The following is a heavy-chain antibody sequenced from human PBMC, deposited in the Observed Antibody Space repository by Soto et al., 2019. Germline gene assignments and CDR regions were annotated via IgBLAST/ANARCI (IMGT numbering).Heavy chain of an antibody. Sequence: SETLSLTCTVSGGSFSSGSYYWSWILQPPGKGLEWIGYIYYSGSTNYNPSLKSRVTISVDTSKNQFSLKLSSVTAADTAVYYCARGVEYSSSWYRSYGMDVWGQGTTVTVSS. CDR2: IYYSGST. J-gene: IGHJ6*02. CDR1: GGSFSSGSYY. V-gene: IGHV4-61*01. CDR3: ARGVEYSSSWYRSYGMDV. D-gene: IGHD6-13*01.